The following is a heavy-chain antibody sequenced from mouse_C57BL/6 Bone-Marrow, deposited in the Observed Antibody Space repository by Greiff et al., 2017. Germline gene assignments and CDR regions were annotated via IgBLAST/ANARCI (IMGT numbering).Heavy chain of an antibody. J-gene: IGHJ3*01. Sequence: EVQLVESGECLVKPGGSLKLCWAASGFTFRSYAMSWVRPTPEKRLEWVAYISSGGDYIYYADTVQGRFTISRDNARNTLYLQMSSLKSEDTAMYYCTSGNYGSSPWFAYWGHCALIPAFA. D-gene: IGHD1-1*01. CDR3: TSGNYGSSPWFAY. CDR2: ISSGGDYI. CDR1: GFTFRSYA. V-gene: IGHV5-9-1*02.